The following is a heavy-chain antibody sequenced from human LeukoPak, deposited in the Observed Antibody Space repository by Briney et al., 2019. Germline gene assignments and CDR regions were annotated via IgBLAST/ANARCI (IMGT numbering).Heavy chain of an antibody. D-gene: IGHD3-3*01. CDR3: AKDGLLGFGVLKAPV. J-gene: IGHJ4*02. CDR2: IKQDGSEE. Sequence: GGSLRLSCAASGFTFSSYWMNWVRQAPGKGLEWVANIKQDGSEEYYVDSVKGRFTISRDNAKNPLYLQMNSLRAEDTAVYYCAKDGLLGFGVLKAPVWGQGTLVTVSS. V-gene: IGHV3-7*03. CDR1: GFTFSSYW.